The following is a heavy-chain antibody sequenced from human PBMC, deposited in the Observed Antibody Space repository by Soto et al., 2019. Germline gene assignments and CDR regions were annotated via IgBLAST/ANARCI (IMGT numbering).Heavy chain of an antibody. CDR1: GGTFSSYA. CDR2: IIPIFGTA. J-gene: IGHJ5*02. V-gene: IGHV1-69*13. Sequence: SVKVSCKASGGTFSSYAISWVRQAPGQGLEWMGGIIPIFGTANYAQKFQGRVTITADESTSTAYMELSSLRSEDTAVYYCAREVPYCGGDCYSSWFDPWGQGTLVTVS. CDR3: AREVPYCGGDCYSSWFDP. D-gene: IGHD2-21*02.